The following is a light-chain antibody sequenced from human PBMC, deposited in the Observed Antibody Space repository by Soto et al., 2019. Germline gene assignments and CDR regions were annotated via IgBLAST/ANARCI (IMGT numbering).Light chain of an antibody. CDR3: QQYGISPLT. Sequence: EIVLTQSPGTLSLSPGERATLSCRASQYVSTTFFAWYQQKPGQAPRLLIYGTSNRATGIPDRFSGSGSGTDFTLTISRPEPEDFAVYYCQQYGISPLTFGGGTRMEIK. CDR2: GTS. V-gene: IGKV3-20*01. CDR1: QYVSTTF. J-gene: IGKJ4*01.